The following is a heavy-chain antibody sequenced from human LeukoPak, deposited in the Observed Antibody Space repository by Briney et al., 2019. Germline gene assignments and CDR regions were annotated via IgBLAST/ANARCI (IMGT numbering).Heavy chain of an antibody. CDR2: IIPIFGTA. D-gene: IGHD2-15*01. CDR1: GGTFSSYA. CDR3: AREGCSGGSCFFDY. J-gene: IGHJ4*02. V-gene: IGHV1-69*05. Sequence: ASVKVSCKASGGTFSSYAISWVRQAPGQGLEWMGRIIPIFGTANYAQKFQGRVTITTDESTSTAYMELSSLRSEDTAVDYCAREGCSGGSCFFDYWGKGTLVTVSS.